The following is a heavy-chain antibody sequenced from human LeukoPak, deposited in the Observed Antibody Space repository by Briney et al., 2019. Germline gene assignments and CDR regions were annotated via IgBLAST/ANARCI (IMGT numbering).Heavy chain of an antibody. CDR3: ARGGTYNDILSFDP. D-gene: IGHD3-9*01. J-gene: IGHJ5*02. Sequence: SETLSLTCTVSGGSISYYYWTWIRQSPGKGLEWIGQIYYTGSTYYNPSLGRRVTISLDTSRIQFSLILTPVTAADTAVYYCARGGTYNDILSFDPWGQGTLVTVSS. V-gene: IGHV4-59*01. CDR1: GGSISYYY. CDR2: IYYTGST.